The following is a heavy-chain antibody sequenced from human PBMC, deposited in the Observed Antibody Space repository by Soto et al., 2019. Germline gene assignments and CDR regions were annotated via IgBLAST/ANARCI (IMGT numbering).Heavy chain of an antibody. Sequence: PGGSLRLSCAASGFTFSSYAMSWVRQAPGKGLEWVALISYDGSNKYYADSVKGRFTISRDSSKNTLYLQMNSLRAADTAVYYCGRCSSTSCHLGSDYWGQGTLVTVSS. V-gene: IGHV3-30-3*01. CDR1: GFTFSSYA. CDR3: GRCSSTSCHLGSDY. CDR2: ISYDGSNK. J-gene: IGHJ4*02. D-gene: IGHD2-2*01.